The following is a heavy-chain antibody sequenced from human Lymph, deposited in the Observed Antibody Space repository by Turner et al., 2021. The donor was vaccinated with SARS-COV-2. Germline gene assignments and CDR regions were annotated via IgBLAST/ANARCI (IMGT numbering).Heavy chain of an antibody. J-gene: IGHJ4*02. D-gene: IGHD6-19*01. CDR1: GGSISSYY. Sequence: QVQLQESGPGLVKPSETLSLTCTVSGGSISSYYWRWIRQPPGKGLEWIGYIYYSGSTNYNPSLKSRVTISVDTSKNQFSLKLSSVTAADTAVYYCARMDSSGWYPHFDYWGQGTLVTVSS. V-gene: IGHV4-59*01. CDR2: IYYSGST. CDR3: ARMDSSGWYPHFDY.